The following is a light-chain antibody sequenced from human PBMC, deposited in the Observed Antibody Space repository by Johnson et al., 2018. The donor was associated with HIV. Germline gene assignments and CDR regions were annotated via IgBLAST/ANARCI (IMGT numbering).Light chain of an antibody. CDR1: SSNIGNNF. Sequence: QSVLTQPPSVSAAPGQKVTISCSGSSSNIGNNFVSWYQQLPGTAPKLLIYENNKRPSGIPDRFSGSKSGTSATLGITGLQTWDEADYSCGTCDSSLSAYVFGTGTKVTVL. CDR3: GTCDSSLSAYV. V-gene: IGLV1-51*02. J-gene: IGLJ1*01. CDR2: ENN.